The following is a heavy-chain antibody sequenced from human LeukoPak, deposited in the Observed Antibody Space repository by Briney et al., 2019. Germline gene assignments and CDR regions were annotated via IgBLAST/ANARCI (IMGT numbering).Heavy chain of an antibody. V-gene: IGHV3-30*01. CDR1: GFTFTSYA. J-gene: IGHJ4*02. Sequence: GRSLRLSCAASGFTFTSYALHWVRQAPGKGLEWVAVILYDGRNKYYADSVKGRFTISRDNSKNTLYVQMNSLRAEDTAVYYCARSRIENSSSPNLDYWGQGTLVTVSS. CDR3: ARSRIENSSSPNLDY. CDR2: ILYDGRNK. D-gene: IGHD6-6*01.